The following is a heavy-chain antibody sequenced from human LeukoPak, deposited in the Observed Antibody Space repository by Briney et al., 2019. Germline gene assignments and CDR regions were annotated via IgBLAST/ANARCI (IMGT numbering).Heavy chain of an antibody. CDR1: GYTFTGYY. J-gene: IGHJ5*02. V-gene: IGHV1-2*02. CDR3: ARDPQIYGSGSYYVGWFDP. D-gene: IGHD3-10*01. CDR2: INPNSGGT. Sequence: ASVKLSCKASGYTFTGYYMHWVRQSPGQGLEWMGWINPNSGGTNYAQKFQGRVTMTRDTSISTAYMELSRLSSDDTAVYYCARDPQIYGSGSYYVGWFDPWGQGTLVTVSS.